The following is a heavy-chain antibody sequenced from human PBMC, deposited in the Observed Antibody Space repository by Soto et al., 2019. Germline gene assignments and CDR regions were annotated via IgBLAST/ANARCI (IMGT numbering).Heavy chain of an antibody. CDR2: ISYDGSNK. D-gene: IGHD2-2*01. V-gene: IGHV3-30-3*01. Sequence: QVQLVESGGGVVQPGRSLRLSCAASGFTFSSYAMHWVRQAPGKGLEWVAVISYDGSNKYYADSVKGRFTISRDNSKNTLYLQMNSLRAEDTAVYYCARGDDIVVVPAAPEGYYYYGMDVWGQGTTVTVSS. CDR3: ARGDDIVVVPAAPEGYYYYGMDV. J-gene: IGHJ6*02. CDR1: GFTFSSYA.